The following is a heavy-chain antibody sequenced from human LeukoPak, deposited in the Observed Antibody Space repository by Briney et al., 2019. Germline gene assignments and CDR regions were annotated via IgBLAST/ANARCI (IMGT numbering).Heavy chain of an antibody. D-gene: IGHD7-27*01. CDR3: ARGGGTGDQFDFDY. J-gene: IGHJ4*02. CDR2: IIPIFGTA. V-gene: IGHV1-69*13. Sequence: ASVKVSCKASGGTFSSYAIGWVRQAPGQGLEWMGGIIPIFGTANYAQKFQGRVTITADESTSTAYMELSSLRSEDTAVYYCARGGGTGDQFDFDYWGQGTLVTVSS. CDR1: GGTFSSYA.